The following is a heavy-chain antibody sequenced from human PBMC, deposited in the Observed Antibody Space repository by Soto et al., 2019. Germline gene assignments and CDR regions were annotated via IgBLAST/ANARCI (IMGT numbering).Heavy chain of an antibody. D-gene: IGHD6-6*01. CDR3: ARDGDGTSTRPRGAFDI. J-gene: IGHJ3*02. CDR1: GGTFSSYT. Sequence: QVQLVQSGAEVKKPGSSVKVSCKASGGTFSSYTFSWVRQAPGQGLEWMGGIVPLFGTANDAKMFQGRVTISADESTSTVSMELSCLRSEGSAMYYCARDGDGTSTRPRGAFDIWGQGTVITVSS. CDR2: IVPLFGTA. V-gene: IGHV1-69*01.